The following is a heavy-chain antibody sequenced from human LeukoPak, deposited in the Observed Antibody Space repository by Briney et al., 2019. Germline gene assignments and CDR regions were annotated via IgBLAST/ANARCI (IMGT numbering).Heavy chain of an antibody. V-gene: IGHV3-23*01. D-gene: IGHD2-21*01. CDR1: GFTLSSCA. CDR3: AKAPVTTCRGAYCYPFDY. Sequence: GGSLRLSCAASGFTLSSCAMSWVRQAPGKGLEWVSAISDSGNTYHADSVKGRFTISRDSSKNTLFLQMNRLRPEDAAVYYCAKAPVTTCRGAYCYPFDYWGQGTLVTVSS. J-gene: IGHJ4*02. CDR2: ISDSGNT.